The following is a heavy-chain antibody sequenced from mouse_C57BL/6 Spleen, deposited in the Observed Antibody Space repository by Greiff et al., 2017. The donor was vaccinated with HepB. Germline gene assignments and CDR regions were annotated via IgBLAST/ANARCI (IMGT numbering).Heavy chain of an antibody. V-gene: IGHV14-4*01. Sequence: EVKLQESGAELVRPGASVKLSCTASGFNIKDDYMHWVKQRPEQGLEWIGWIDPENGDTEYASKFQGKATITADTSSNTAYLQLSSLTSEDTAVYYCTTGTTAFDYWGQGTTLTVSS. J-gene: IGHJ2*01. CDR3: TTGTTAFDY. D-gene: IGHD1-2*01. CDR2: IDPENGDT. CDR1: GFNIKDDY.